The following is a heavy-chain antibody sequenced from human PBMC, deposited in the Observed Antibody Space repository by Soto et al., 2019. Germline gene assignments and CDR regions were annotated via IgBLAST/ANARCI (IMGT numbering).Heavy chain of an antibody. CDR1: GYTFTSYA. J-gene: IGHJ3*02. CDR3: ARDLGDSGASDI. D-gene: IGHD3-10*01. V-gene: IGHV1-3*01. Sequence: ASVKVSCKASGYTFTSYAMHWVRQAPGQRLEWMGWTNAGNGNTKYSQKFQGRVTITRDTSASTAYMELSSLRSEDTAVYYCARDLGDSGASDIWGQGTMVTV. CDR2: TNAGNGNT.